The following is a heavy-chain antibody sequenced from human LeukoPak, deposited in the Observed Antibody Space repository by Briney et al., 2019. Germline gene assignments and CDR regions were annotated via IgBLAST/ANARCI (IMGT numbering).Heavy chain of an antibody. V-gene: IGHV1-69*02. J-gene: IGHJ3*02. Sequence: GASVKVSCKASGYTFTSYYMHWVRQAPGQGLEWMGRVIPNLDIANYAQKFQGRVTITADRSTSTAYMELSSLRSEDTAVYYCATRGGPAFDIWGQGTMVTVSS. CDR3: ATRGGPAFDI. D-gene: IGHD3-10*01. CDR1: GYTFTSYY. CDR2: VIPNLDIA.